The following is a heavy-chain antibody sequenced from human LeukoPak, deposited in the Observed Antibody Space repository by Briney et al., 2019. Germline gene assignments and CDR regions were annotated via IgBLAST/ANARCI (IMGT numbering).Heavy chain of an antibody. J-gene: IGHJ6*03. Sequence: GGSLRLSCAASGFTFDDYGMSWVRQAPGKGLEWVSGINWNGGSTGYADSVKGRFTISRDNAKNSLYLQMNSLRAEDTALYYCAVTYDKDYYYMDVWGEGTTVTVSS. V-gene: IGHV3-20*04. CDR2: INWNGGST. D-gene: IGHD3-22*01. CDR3: AVTYDKDYYYMDV. CDR1: GFTFDDYG.